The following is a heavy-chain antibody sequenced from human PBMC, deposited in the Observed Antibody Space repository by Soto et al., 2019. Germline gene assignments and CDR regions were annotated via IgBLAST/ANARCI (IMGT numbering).Heavy chain of an antibody. D-gene: IGHD6-19*01. V-gene: IGHV3-7*05. J-gene: IGHJ5*02. CDR2: IKDDGGDE. Sequence: EVQLVESGGGLVQPGGSLRLSCAASGFTFSPYWMSWVRQAPGKGLEWVAIIKDDGGDELYLEAVRGRFTISRDNAKKSLYLAMDRLRVEDTAVYYCAGGSGWISDTWGQGTLVTVSS. CDR1: GFTFSPYW. CDR3: AGGSGWISDT.